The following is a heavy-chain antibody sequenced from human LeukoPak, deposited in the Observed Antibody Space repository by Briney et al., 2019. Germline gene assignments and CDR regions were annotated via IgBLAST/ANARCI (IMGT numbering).Heavy chain of an antibody. J-gene: IGHJ5*02. CDR1: GFTFSSYA. V-gene: IGHV3-23*01. CDR3: AKDGHSSSWYNWFDP. Sequence: GGSLRLSCAASGFTFSSYAMSWVRQAPGKGLEWVSAISGSGGSTYYADSMKGRFTISRDNSKNTLYLQMNSLRAEDTAVYYCAKDGHSSSWYNWFDPWGQGTLVTVSS. D-gene: IGHD6-13*01. CDR2: ISGSGGST.